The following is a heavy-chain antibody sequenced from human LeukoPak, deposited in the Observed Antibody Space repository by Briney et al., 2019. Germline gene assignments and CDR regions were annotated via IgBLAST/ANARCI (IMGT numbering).Heavy chain of an antibody. Sequence: GGSLRLSCAASGFTFSSYEMNWVRQAPGKGLEWVAFIRYDGSNKYYADSVKGRFTISRDNSKNTLYLQMNSLRAEDTAVYYCAKGAGIVATKRAPDYWGQGTLVTVSS. J-gene: IGHJ4*02. V-gene: IGHV3-30*02. CDR3: AKGAGIVATKRAPDY. CDR1: GFTFSSYE. CDR2: IRYDGSNK. D-gene: IGHD5-12*01.